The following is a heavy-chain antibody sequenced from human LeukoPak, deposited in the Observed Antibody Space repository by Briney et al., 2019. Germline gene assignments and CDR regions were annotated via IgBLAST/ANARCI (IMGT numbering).Heavy chain of an antibody. J-gene: IGHJ6*03. CDR1: GGTFSSYA. CDR2: IIPIFGTA. Sequence: SVKVSCKASGGTFSSYAISWVRQAPGQGLEWMGGIIPIFGTANYVQKFQGRVTITTDESTSTAYMELSSLRSEDTAVYYCARSPLRLRFLEGNYYYMDVWGKGTTVTVSS. D-gene: IGHD3-3*01. CDR3: ARSPLRLRFLEGNYYYMDV. V-gene: IGHV1-69*05.